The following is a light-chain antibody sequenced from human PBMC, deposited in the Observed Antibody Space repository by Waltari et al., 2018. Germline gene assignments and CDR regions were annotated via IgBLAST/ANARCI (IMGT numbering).Light chain of an antibody. CDR3: AAWDDSLSGPV. V-gene: IGLV1-47*01. Sequence: QSVLTQPPSASGTPGQRVTISCSGTSSNIGSNYVYWYQQLPGTAPKLLIYSNNQGPSGVPDRFSGSKSGTSASLAISGLRSEDEADYYCAAWDDSLSGPVFGGGTKLTVL. CDR1: SSNIGSNY. J-gene: IGLJ2*01. CDR2: SNN.